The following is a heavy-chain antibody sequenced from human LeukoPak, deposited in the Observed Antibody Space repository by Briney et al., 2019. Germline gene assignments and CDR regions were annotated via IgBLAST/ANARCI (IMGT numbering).Heavy chain of an antibody. CDR2: ISAYNGNT. J-gene: IGHJ4*02. Sequence: GASVKVSFKSSGYTFTSYGISWVRQAPGQGLEWMGWISAYNGNTKYAQKLQGRVTMTTDTSTSTAYMELRSLRSDDTAVYYCSTDSGRSYFYFDFWGQGTLVTVSS. D-gene: IGHD3-10*01. V-gene: IGHV1-18*01. CDR3: STDSGRSYFYFDF. CDR1: GYTFTSYG.